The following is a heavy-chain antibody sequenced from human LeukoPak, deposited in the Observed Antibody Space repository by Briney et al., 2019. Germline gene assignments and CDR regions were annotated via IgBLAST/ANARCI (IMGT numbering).Heavy chain of an antibody. CDR1: GYTFTNYF. CDR3: ARAVEMANIPDY. J-gene: IGHJ4*02. CDR2: INPSGDIT. V-gene: IGHV1-46*01. D-gene: IGHD5-24*01. Sequence: ASVKVSCKASGYTFTNYFMHWVRQAPGQGLEWMGLINPSGDITSYAQQVRGRVTMTRDTSTSTLYMELSSLRSEDTAIYYCARAVEMANIPDYWGQGTLVTVSS.